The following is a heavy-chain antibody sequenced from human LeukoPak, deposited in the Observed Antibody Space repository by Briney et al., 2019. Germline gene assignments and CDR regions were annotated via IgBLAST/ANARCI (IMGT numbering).Heavy chain of an antibody. CDR1: GFTFDDYG. J-gene: IGHJ4*02. CDR2: INWNGGNT. CDR3: ARVYCSSSSCYPRSFDY. V-gene: IGHV3-20*04. Sequence: AGGSLRLSCAASGFTFDDYGMSWVRPAPGKGREWVSGINWNGGNTGYADSVKGRFTSSRDNAKTSLYLQMNSLRAEDTALYYCARVYCSSSSCYPRSFDYWGQGTLVTVSS. D-gene: IGHD2-2*01.